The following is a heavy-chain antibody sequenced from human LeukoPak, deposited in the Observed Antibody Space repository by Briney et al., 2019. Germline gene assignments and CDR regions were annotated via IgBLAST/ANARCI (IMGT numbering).Heavy chain of an antibody. D-gene: IGHD3-22*01. CDR2: ISASGP. J-gene: IGHJ4*02. V-gene: IGHV3-23*01. CDR3: AKDHESDGYPCLDH. CDR1: GFTFSRLA. Sequence: GGSLRLSCAASGFTFSRLAMTWVRQAPGKGLEWVSTISASGPYYADAMRGRFTISRDNSRNTLSLQMDSLRAEDTAVYYCAKDHESDGYPCLDHWGLGTLVTVSS.